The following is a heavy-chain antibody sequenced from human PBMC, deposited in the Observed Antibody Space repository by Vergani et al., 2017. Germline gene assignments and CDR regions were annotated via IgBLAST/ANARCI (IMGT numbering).Heavy chain of an antibody. CDR2: IYPGDSDT. Sequence: EVQLVPSGAEVKKPGESLKISCKGSGYSFTSYWIGWVRQMPGKGLEWMGIIYPGDSDTRYSPSFQGQVTISADKSISTAYLQWSSLKASDTAMYYCAGRPRAVAGSDAFDIWGQGTMVTVSS. CDR3: AGRPRAVAGSDAFDI. D-gene: IGHD6-19*01. V-gene: IGHV5-51*03. J-gene: IGHJ3*02. CDR1: GYSFTSYW.